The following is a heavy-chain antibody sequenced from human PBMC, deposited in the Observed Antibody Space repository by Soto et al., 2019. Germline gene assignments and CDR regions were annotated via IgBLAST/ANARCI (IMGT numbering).Heavy chain of an antibody. D-gene: IGHD6-19*01. CDR1: VGSISSSNW. J-gene: IGHJ4*02. V-gene: IGHV4-4*02. CDR2: IYHSGST. CDR3: ARVAVAGTRVDY. Sequence: LSRTCDRSVGSISSSNWLRWFHQPPGKGLEWIGEIYHSGSTNYNPSLKSRVTISVDKSKNQFSLKLSSVTAADTAVYYCARVAVAGTRVDYWGQGTLVTVSS.